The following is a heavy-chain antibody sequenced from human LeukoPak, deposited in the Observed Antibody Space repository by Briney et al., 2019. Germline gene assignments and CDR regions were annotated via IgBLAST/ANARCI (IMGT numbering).Heavy chain of an antibody. CDR3: ARGRATIFDYYGSGSYGGHFDP. CDR2: INHSGST. J-gene: IGHJ5*02. D-gene: IGHD3-10*01. CDR1: GGSFSGYY. Sequence: SETLSLTCAVYGGSFSGYYWSWIRQPPGKGLEWIGEINHSGSTNYNPSLKSRVTISVDTSKNQFSLKLSSVTAADTAVYYCARGRATIFDYYGSGSYGGHFDPWGQGTLVTVYS. V-gene: IGHV4-34*01.